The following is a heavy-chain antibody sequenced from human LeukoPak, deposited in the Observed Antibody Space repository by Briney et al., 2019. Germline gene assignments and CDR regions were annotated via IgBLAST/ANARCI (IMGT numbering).Heavy chain of an antibody. D-gene: IGHD6-19*01. CDR3: ARQYRGWYLGY. Sequence: GRSLRLSCAASGFTFSSYAMHWVRQAPGEGLEWVAVISYDGSNKYYADSVKGRFTISRDNSKNTLYLQMNSLRAEDTAVYYCARQYRGWYLGYWGQGTLVAVSS. V-gene: IGHV3-30*04. CDR2: ISYDGSNK. J-gene: IGHJ4*02. CDR1: GFTFSSYA.